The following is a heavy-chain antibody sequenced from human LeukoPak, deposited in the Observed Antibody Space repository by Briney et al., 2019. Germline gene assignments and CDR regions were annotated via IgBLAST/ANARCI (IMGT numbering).Heavy chain of an antibody. CDR2: IYYSGST. CDR3: ARGSDYFDY. D-gene: IGHD6-19*01. CDR1: GGSIGSSSYY. Sequence: SETLSLTCTVSGGSIGSSSYYWGWIRQPPGKGLEWIGSIYYSGSTYYNPSLKSRVTISVDTSKNQFSLKLSSVTAADTAVYYCARGSDYFDYWGQGTLVTVSS. V-gene: IGHV4-39*07. J-gene: IGHJ4*02.